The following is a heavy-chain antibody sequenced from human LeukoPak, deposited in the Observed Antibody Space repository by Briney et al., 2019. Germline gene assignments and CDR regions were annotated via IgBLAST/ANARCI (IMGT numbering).Heavy chain of an antibody. J-gene: IGHJ4*02. D-gene: IGHD3-10*01. V-gene: IGHV3-48*03. Sequence: GGSLRLSCAASGFSLSSYEINWGREAPGEGLEWVSYISSSGSTIYYAGSVKGLFTITRDNAKNSLYLQMNSLRAEDTAVYYCVRDQYYGSGNFDYWGQGTLVTVSS. CDR2: ISSSGSTI. CDR3: VRDQYYGSGNFDY. CDR1: GFSLSSYE.